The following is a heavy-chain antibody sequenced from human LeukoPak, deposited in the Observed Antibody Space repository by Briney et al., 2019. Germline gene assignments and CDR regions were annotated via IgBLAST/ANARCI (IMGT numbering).Heavy chain of an antibody. CDR1: GFTFSSYA. CDR3: AKSAVTTVYYYYGMDV. CDR2: ISGSGGST. D-gene: IGHD4-17*01. Sequence: GGSLRLSCAASGFTFSSYAMSWVRQAPGKGLEWVSAISGSGGSTYYADSVKGRFTISRDNSKNTLYLQMNSLRAEDTAVYYCAKSAVTTVYYYYGMDVWGQGTTVTVSS. J-gene: IGHJ6*02. V-gene: IGHV3-23*01.